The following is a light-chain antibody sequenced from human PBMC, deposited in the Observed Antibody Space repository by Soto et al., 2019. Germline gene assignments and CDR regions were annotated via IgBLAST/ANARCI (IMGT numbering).Light chain of an antibody. CDR3: QKYDTAPLT. CDR2: GAS. CDR1: RDISNY. J-gene: IGKJ4*01. Sequence: DIQVTQSPSSLSASLGDRVSITCRASRDISNYLALYQQKPGHVPRLMISGASNLNSGFKSRFSGSGYGTDFNLTITSLQPEDIATYFCQKYDTAPLTFGGGTKVDIK. V-gene: IGKV1-27*01.